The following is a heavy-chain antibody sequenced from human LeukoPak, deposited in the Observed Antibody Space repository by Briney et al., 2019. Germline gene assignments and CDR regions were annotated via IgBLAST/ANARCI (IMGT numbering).Heavy chain of an antibody. V-gene: IGHV3-23*01. CDR1: GFTFSSYA. D-gene: IGHD2-2*01. Sequence: GGSLRLSCAASGFTFSSYAMSWVRQAPGKGLEWVSAISGSGGSTYYADSVKGRFTISRDNAKNSLYLQMNSLRAEDTAVYYCARGYSMSSTSHYWGQGTLVTVSS. CDR3: ARGYSMSSTSHY. J-gene: IGHJ4*02. CDR2: ISGSGGST.